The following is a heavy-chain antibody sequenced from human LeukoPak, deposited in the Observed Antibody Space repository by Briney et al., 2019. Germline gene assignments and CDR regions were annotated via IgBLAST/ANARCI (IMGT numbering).Heavy chain of an antibody. CDR2: IYNSGS. J-gene: IGHJ5*02. D-gene: IGHD5-18*01. CDR3: AREGDGYSYGT. V-gene: IGHV4-59*01. CDR1: GASFSSYS. Sequence: SETLSLTCTVSGASFSSYSWSWIRPPPGKGLEWIGYIYNSGSSYNPSLKSRVTISADTSKNQFSLKLRSVTAADTAVYYCAREGDGYSYGTWGQGTLVTVSS.